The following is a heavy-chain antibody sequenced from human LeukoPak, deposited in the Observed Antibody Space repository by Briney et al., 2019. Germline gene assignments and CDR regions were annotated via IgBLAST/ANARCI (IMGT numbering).Heavy chain of an antibody. Sequence: ASVKVSCKASGYTFTEHFIHWVRQAPGEGLQYMGWIHPASANTVYAQMFHGRVTLTRDTPATTTYMELSGLRSDDTAVYYCARDLRPANLWGQGTLVTVSS. V-gene: IGHV1-2*02. CDR2: IHPASANT. J-gene: IGHJ4*02. D-gene: IGHD1-7*01. CDR3: ARDLRPANL. CDR1: GYTFTEHF.